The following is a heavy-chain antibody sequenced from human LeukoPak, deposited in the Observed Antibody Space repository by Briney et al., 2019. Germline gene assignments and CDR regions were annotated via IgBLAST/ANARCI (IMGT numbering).Heavy chain of an antibody. J-gene: IGHJ5*02. CDR1: GGSISSGSYY. CDR3: ASFPLSGIAARP. D-gene: IGHD6-6*01. CDR2: IYTSGST. V-gene: IGHV4-61*02. Sequence: SETLSLTCIVSGGSISSGSYYWSWIRQPAGKGLEYIGRIYTSGSTSYNPSLKSRVTISVDTSKNQFSLKLSSVTAADTAVYYCASFPLSGIAARPWGQGTLVTVSS.